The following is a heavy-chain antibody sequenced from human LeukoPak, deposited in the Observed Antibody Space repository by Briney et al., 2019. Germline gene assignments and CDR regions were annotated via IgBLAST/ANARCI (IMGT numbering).Heavy chain of an antibody. V-gene: IGHV3-30*02. CDR1: GFTFSSYG. CDR3: AKDQSSSGWYFGY. CDR2: IRYDGSNK. D-gene: IGHD6-19*01. J-gene: IGHJ4*02. Sequence: GGSLRLSCAASGFTFSSYGMHWVRQAPGKGLEWVVFIRYDGSNKYYADSVKGRFTISRDNSKNTLYLQMNSLRAEDTAVYYCAKDQSSSGWYFGYWGQGTLVTVSS.